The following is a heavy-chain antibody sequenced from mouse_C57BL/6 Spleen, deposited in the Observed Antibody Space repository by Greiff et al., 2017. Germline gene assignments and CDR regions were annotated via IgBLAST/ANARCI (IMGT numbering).Heavy chain of an antibody. D-gene: IGHD3-2*02. Sequence: QVQLKQSGPELVKPGASVKISCKASGYAFSSSWMNWVKQRPGKGLEWIGRIYPGDGDTNYNGKFKGKATLTADKSSSTAYMQLSSLTSEDAAVYFCARDSSGYGCAYWGQGTLVTVSA. CDR2: IYPGDGDT. V-gene: IGHV1-82*01. J-gene: IGHJ3*01. CDR1: GYAFSSSW. CDR3: ARDSSGYGCAY.